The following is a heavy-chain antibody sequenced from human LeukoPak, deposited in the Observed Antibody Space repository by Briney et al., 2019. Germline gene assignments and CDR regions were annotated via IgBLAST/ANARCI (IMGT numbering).Heavy chain of an antibody. J-gene: IGHJ4*02. Sequence: ETLSLSCTVSGDSISSSSSYWGWIRQPPGKGLEWVSYISSSSSTIYYADSVKGRFTISRDNAKNSLYLQMNSLRAEDTAVYYCASRVTVASIFFSLHLDYYFDYWGQGTLVTVSS. CDR3: ASRVTVASIFFSLHLDYYFDY. CDR1: GDSISSSS. D-gene: IGHD6-19*01. V-gene: IGHV3-48*01. CDR2: ISSSSSTI.